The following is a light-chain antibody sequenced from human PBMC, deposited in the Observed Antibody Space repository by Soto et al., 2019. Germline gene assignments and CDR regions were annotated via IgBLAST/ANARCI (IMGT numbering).Light chain of an antibody. V-gene: IGKV3-20*01. CDR1: QSVSSNF. CDR2: GAS. J-gene: IGKJ1*01. CDR3: HQYCSSPRT. Sequence: EIVLTQSPGTLSLSPGDRATLSCRASQSVSSNFLAWYQQKPGQAPRLLIYGASIRATGIPDRCSGSGSGTDFTLNIRRLEPEDVAMYFCHQYCSSPRTFGQGTKVEIK.